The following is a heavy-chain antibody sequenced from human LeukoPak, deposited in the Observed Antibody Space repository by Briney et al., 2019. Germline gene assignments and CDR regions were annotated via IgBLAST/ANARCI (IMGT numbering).Heavy chain of an antibody. CDR1: GFNFDDYG. J-gene: IGHJ3*02. D-gene: IGHD2-15*01. V-gene: IGHV3-20*04. Sequence: GGSLRLSCAASGFNFDDYGMSWVRQAPGKGLEWVSGINWNGGSTGYADSVKGRFTISRDNAKNSLFLQMNSLRAEDTALYYCARGEIVGYCSGGSCYRPIDIWGQGTMVTASS. CDR3: ARGEIVGYCSGGSCYRPIDI. CDR2: INWNGGST.